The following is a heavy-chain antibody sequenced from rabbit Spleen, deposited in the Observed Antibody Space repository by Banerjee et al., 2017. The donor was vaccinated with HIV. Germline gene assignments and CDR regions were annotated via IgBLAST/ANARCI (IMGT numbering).Heavy chain of an antibody. V-gene: IGHV1S45*01. CDR1: GFSFSSNNL. J-gene: IGHJ4*01. CDR3: VRARERGNYNEFTL. D-gene: IGHD1-1*01. CDR2: IDPVFVHT. Sequence: QEQLEESGGGLVKPGASLTLSCTASGFSFSSNNLMWVLRDARGEVLEWSGYIDPVFVHTYYASWMNGKFPISSPREKNTLSLHLNSLTAAATATYFCVRARERGNYNEFTLWGQGTLVTVS.